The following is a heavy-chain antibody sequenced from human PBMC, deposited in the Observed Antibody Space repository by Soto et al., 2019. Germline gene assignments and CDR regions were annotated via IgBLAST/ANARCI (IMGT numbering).Heavy chain of an antibody. CDR3: ARPRGLYCRGPSCFLHY. CDR2: IYPGDSDT. V-gene: IGHV5-51*01. CDR1: VENLSSFW. J-gene: IGHJ4*02. Sequence: ISEESCVENLSSFWSGCVRQMPGRGLEWMGTIYPGDSDTIYSPSFQGQVTMSADKSSSTAYLQWNSLKASDTAIYYCARPRGLYCRGPSCFLHYWGQGTLVNLSS. D-gene: IGHD2-2*01.